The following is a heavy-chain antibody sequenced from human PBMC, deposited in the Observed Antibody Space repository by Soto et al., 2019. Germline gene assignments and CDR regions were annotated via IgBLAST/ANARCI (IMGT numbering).Heavy chain of an antibody. Sequence: GESLKISCKGSGYSFTSYWIGWVRQMPGKGLEWMGIIYPGDSDTRYSPSFQGQVTISADKSISTAYLQWSSLKASDTAMYYCVRVALPGRNYYYYYGMDVWGQGTKVTVSS. CDR1: GYSFTSYW. J-gene: IGHJ6*02. V-gene: IGHV5-51*01. CDR2: IYPGDSDT. D-gene: IGHD3-10*01. CDR3: VRVALPGRNYYYYYGMDV.